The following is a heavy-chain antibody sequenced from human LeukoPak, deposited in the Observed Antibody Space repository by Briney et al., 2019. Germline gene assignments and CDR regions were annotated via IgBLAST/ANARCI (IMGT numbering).Heavy chain of an antibody. CDR3: ASFPVLLWFGEFIT. CDR1: GFTFSSYW. V-gene: IGHV3-21*01. D-gene: IGHD3-10*01. Sequence: PGGSLRLSCAASGFTFSSYWMNWVRQAPGKGLEWVSSISSSSSYIYYADSVKGRFTISRDNAKNSLYLQMNSLRAGDTVVYYCASFPVLLWFGEFITWGQGTLVTVSS. CDR2: ISSSSSYI. J-gene: IGHJ4*02.